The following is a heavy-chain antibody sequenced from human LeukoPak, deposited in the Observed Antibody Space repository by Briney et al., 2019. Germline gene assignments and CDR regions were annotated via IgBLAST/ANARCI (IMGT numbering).Heavy chain of an antibody. CDR2: IIPIFGTA. CDR3: ARVPYYYDTLGHAFDI. J-gene: IGHJ3*02. CDR1: GGTFSSYA. D-gene: IGHD3-22*01. V-gene: IGHV1-69*13. Sequence: SVTVSCTASGGTFSSYAISWVRQAPGQGLEWMGGIIPIFGTANYAQKFQGRVTITADESTSTAYMELSSLRSEDTAVYYCARVPYYYDTLGHAFDIWGHGTMVTVSS.